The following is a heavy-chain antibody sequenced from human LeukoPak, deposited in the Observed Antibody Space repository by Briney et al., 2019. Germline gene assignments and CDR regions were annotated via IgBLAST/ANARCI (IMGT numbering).Heavy chain of an antibody. CDR2: INHSGST. J-gene: IGHJ4*01. V-gene: IGHV4-34*01. Sequence: SETLSLTCAVYGGSFSGYYWSWIRQPPGKGLEWIGEINHSGSTNYNPSLKSRVTISVDTSKNQFSLKLSSVTAADTAVYYCAKELDYYGSGPFDYWGHGTLVTVSS. D-gene: IGHD3-10*01. CDR3: AKELDYYGSGPFDY. CDR1: GGSFSGYY.